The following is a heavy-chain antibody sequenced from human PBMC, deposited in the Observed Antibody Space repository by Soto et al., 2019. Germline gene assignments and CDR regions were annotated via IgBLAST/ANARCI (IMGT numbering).Heavy chain of an antibody. D-gene: IGHD2-21*02. Sequence: QVQLVQSGAEVKKPGSSVKVSCKASGGTFSSYAISWVRQAPGQGLEWMGGIIPIFGTANYAQKFQGRVTITADESTSTAYMELSSLRSEDTAVYYCARDPYCGGDCYSGGYFDYWGPGTLVTVSS. J-gene: IGHJ4*02. CDR3: ARDPYCGGDCYSGGYFDY. CDR1: GGTFSSYA. V-gene: IGHV1-69*01. CDR2: IIPIFGTA.